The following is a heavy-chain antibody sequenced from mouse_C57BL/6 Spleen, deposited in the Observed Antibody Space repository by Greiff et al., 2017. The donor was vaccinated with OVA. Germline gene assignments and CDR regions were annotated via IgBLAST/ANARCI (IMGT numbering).Heavy chain of an antibody. CDR1: GYTFTSYW. CDR3: ARSADYDWYFDV. J-gene: IGHJ1*03. CDR2: IHPNSGST. Sequence: VQLQQSGAELVKPGASVKLSCKASGYTFTSYWMHWVKQRPGQGLEWIGMIHPNSGSTNYNEKFKSKATLTVDKSSSTAYMQLSSLTSEDSAVYYCARSADYDWYFDVWGTGTTVTVSS. D-gene: IGHD2-4*01. V-gene: IGHV1-64*01.